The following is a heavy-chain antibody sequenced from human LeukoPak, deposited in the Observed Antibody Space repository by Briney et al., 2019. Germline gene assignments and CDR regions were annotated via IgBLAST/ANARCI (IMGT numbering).Heavy chain of an antibody. V-gene: IGHV1-2*02. D-gene: IGHD4-17*01. CDR1: GYTFTGYY. Sequence: ASEEVSCKASGYTFTGYYMHWVRQAPGQGLEWMGWINPNSGGTNYAQKFQGRVTMTRDTSISTAYMELSRLRSDDTAVYYCARDYGDYTPTDAFDIWGQGTMVTVSS. CDR3: ARDYGDYTPTDAFDI. CDR2: INPNSGGT. J-gene: IGHJ3*02.